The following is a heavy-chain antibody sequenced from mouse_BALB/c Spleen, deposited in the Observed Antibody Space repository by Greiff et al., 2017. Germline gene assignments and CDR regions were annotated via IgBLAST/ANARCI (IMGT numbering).Heavy chain of an antibody. V-gene: IGHV2-9*02. CDR2: IWAGGST. CDR1: GFSLTSYG. J-gene: IGHJ4*01. CDR3: ARGEALRVRAMDY. D-gene: IGHD1-1*01. Sequence: VQLQQSGPGLVAPSQSLSITCTVSGFSLTSYGVHWVRQPPGKGLEWLGVIWAGGSTNYNSALMSRLSISKDNSKSQVFLKMNSLQTDDTAMYYCARGEALRVRAMDYWGQGTSVTVSS.